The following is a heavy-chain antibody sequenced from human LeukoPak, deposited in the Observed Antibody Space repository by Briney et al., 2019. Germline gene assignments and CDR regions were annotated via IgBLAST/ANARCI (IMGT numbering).Heavy chain of an antibody. D-gene: IGHD3-16*01. CDR1: GDSVSRNSAA. Sequence: SETLSLTCAISGDSVSRNSAAWNWIRQSPSRGLEWLGRTYYRSKWYNDYAVSVKSRITINPDTSKNQFSLQLNSVTPEDTAVYYCARDLALHSGGLDPWGQGTLVTVSS. V-gene: IGHV6-1*01. CDR3: ARDLALHSGGLDP. J-gene: IGHJ5*02. CDR2: TYYRSKWYN.